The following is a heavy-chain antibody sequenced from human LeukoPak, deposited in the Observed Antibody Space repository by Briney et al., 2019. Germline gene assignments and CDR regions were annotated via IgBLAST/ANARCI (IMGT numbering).Heavy chain of an antibody. CDR2: ISGSGGST. CDR1: GFTFSNYW. D-gene: IGHD3-22*01. J-gene: IGHJ4*02. V-gene: IGHV3-23*01. CDR3: AGAGNYYDGSGYYYYFDY. Sequence: PGGSLRLSCAAFGFTFSNYWMTWVRQAPGKGLEWVSAISGSGGSTYYADSVKGRFTISRDNSKHSLYLQMNSLRAEDTAVYYCAGAGNYYDGSGYYYYFDYWGQGTLVTVSS.